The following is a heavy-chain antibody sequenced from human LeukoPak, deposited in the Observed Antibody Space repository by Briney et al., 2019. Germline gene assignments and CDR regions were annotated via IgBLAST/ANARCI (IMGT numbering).Heavy chain of an antibody. D-gene: IGHD6-25*01. J-gene: IGHJ3*02. V-gene: IGHV5-51*01. Sequence: KVSCKASGYTFTGYYMHWVRQMPGKGLEWMGIIYPGDSDTRYSPSFQGQVTISADKSISTAYLQWSSLKASDTAMYYCARSGAFDIWGQGTMVTVSS. CDR2: IYPGDSDT. CDR3: ARSGAFDI. CDR1: GYTFTGYY.